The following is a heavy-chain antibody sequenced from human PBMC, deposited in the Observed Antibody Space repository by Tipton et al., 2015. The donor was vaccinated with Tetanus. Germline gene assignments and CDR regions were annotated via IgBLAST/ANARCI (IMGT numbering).Heavy chain of an antibody. V-gene: IGHV4-59*11. Sequence: LRLSCAGSGITFRDHYVSWVRQAPGKGLEWIGNIYSSGSTYYNPSLKSRVTISVDTSKNQFSLKLSSVTAADTAVYYCARMQRYGMVVWGHGATVTVSS. CDR2: IYSSGST. CDR1: GITFRDHY. J-gene: IGHJ6*02. D-gene: IGHD6-25*01. CDR3: ARMQRYGMVV.